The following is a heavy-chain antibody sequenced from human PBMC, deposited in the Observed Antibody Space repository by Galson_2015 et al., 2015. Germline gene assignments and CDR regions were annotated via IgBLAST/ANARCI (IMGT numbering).Heavy chain of an antibody. J-gene: IGHJ4*02. V-gene: IGHV3-9*01. CDR2: ISWNSGSI. Sequence: SLRLSCAASGFTFDDYAMHWVRQPPGKGLEWVSGISWNSGSIGYADSVKGRFTISRDNAKNSLYRQMNSLGAEDTAFYYCAKDFDYDILTGYLDYWGQGPLVTVSS. D-gene: IGHD3-9*01. CDR1: GFTFDDYA. CDR3: AKDFDYDILTGYLDY.